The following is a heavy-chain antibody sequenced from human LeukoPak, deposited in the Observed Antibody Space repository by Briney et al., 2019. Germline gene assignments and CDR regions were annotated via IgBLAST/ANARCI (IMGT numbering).Heavy chain of an antibody. V-gene: IGHV3-48*04. J-gene: IGHJ3*02. Sequence: PGGSLRLSCAASGFTFSSYSMNWVRQAPGKGLEWVSYISSSSSTIYYADSVKGRFTISRDNAKNSLYLQMNSLRAEDTAVYYCARDDGYSYKLGNDAFDIWGQGTMVTVSS. CDR2: ISSSSSTI. CDR3: ARDDGYSYKLGNDAFDI. D-gene: IGHD5-18*01. CDR1: GFTFSSYS.